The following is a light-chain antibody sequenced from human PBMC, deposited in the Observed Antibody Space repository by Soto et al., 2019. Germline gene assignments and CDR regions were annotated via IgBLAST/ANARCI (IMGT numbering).Light chain of an antibody. CDR1: QSVSSSY. J-gene: IGKJ1*01. V-gene: IGKV3-20*01. Sequence: EFVLKQSPGTLSFSPGERATLSCRASQSVSSSYLAWYQQKPGQAPRLLIYGASSRATGIPDRFSGSGSGTDFTLTISRLEPEDFAVYYCQQYGSSPVTFGQGTKVDIK. CDR3: QQYGSSPVT. CDR2: GAS.